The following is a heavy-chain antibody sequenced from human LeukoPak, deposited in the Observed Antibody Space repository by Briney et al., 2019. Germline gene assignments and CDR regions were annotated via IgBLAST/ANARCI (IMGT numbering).Heavy chain of an antibody. CDR3: ARGSSSWYSGTKYYFDY. CDR2: IWYDGTNE. CDR1: GFTFSSYG. D-gene: IGHD6-13*01. Sequence: GGSLRLSCAASGFTFSSYGMHWVRQAPGKGLEWVALIWYDGTNEQYADSVKGRFSISRDNSKNTLYLQMNSLRAEDTAVYYCARGSSSWYSGTKYYFDYWGQGTLVTVSS. V-gene: IGHV3-33*01. J-gene: IGHJ4*02.